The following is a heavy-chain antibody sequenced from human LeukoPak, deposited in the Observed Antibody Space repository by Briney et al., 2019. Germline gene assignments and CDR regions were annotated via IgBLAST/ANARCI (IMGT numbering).Heavy chain of an antibody. J-gene: IGHJ3*02. CDR3: VMYTWGDISDI. D-gene: IGHD1-20*01. V-gene: IGHV3-74*01. CDR2: INSDGSST. Sequence: PGGSLRLSCAASGFTFSSYWMHWVRHAPGKGLVWVSRINSDGSSTSYADSVKGRFTISRDNAKNTLYLQMSSLRAEDTAVYFCVMYTWGDISDIWGQGTMVTVSS. CDR1: GFTFSSYW.